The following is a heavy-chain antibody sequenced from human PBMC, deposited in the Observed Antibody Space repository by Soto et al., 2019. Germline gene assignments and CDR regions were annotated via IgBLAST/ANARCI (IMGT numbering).Heavy chain of an antibody. CDR2: INPNGGST. D-gene: IGHD5-18*01. V-gene: IGHV1-46*01. J-gene: IGHJ4*02. Sequence: VQLVQSGAEVKTPGASVKLSCKASGYTFTHYYIHWVRQAPGQGLEWMGIINPNGGSTTYAQKFRAGVTMTRDTSTSTVYMELSNLRSDDSAVYYCATSVNSAMAFDYWGQGTLVTVSS. CDR3: ATSVNSAMAFDY. CDR1: GYTFTHYY.